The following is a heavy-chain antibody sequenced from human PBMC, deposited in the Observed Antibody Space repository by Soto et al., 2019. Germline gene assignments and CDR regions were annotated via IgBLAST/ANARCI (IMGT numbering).Heavy chain of an antibody. D-gene: IGHD5-12*01. CDR3: ATHTITFDAFDI. J-gene: IGHJ3*02. CDR2: FDPEDGET. V-gene: IGHV1-24*01. Sequence: NPLASVKVSCKVSGYTLTELSMHWVRQAPGKGLEWMGGFDPEDGETIYAQKFQGRVTMTEDTSTDTAYMELSSLRSEDTAVYYCATHTITFDAFDIWGQGTMVTVSS. CDR1: GYTLTELS.